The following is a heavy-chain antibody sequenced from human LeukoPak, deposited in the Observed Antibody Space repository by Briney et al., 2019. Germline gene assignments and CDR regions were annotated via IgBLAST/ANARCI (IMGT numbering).Heavy chain of an antibody. CDR1: GFTFGDYA. Sequence: GGSLRLSCTASGFTFGDYAMSWVRQAPGKGLEWVGFIRSKAYGGTTEYAASVKGRFTISRDDSKSIAYLQMNSLKTEDTAVYYCTSHSPRITIFGVVTTPDYWGQGTLVTVSS. D-gene: IGHD3-3*01. J-gene: IGHJ4*02. CDR2: IRSKAYGGTT. CDR3: TSHSPRITIFGVVTTPDY. V-gene: IGHV3-49*04.